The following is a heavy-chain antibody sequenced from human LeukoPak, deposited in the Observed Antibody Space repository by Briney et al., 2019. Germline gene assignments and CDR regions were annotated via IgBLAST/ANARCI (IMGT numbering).Heavy chain of an antibody. V-gene: IGHV3-74*01. D-gene: IGHD4-23*01. CDR1: GFTVSSNY. Sequence: GGSLRLSCAASGFTVSSNYMSWVRQAPGKGLVWISRIASDGSSTTYADSVKGRFSISRDNAKNTLYLQMNSLRVEDTAVYYCARGRPHGNDYWGQGTLVTVSS. J-gene: IGHJ4*02. CDR2: IASDGSST. CDR3: ARGRPHGNDY.